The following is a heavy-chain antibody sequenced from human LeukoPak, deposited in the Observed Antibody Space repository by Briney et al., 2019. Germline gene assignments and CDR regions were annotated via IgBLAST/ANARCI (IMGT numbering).Heavy chain of an antibody. J-gene: IGHJ4*02. CDR3: ARGFRSAGDY. V-gene: IGHV1-2*02. CDR1: GYTFTSYD. CDR2: INPNSGGT. D-gene: IGHD1-14*01. Sequence: VASVKVSCKASGYTFTSYDINWVRQATGQGLEWMGWINPNSGGTNYAQKFQGRVTMTRDTSISTAYMELSRLRSDDTAVYYCARGFRSAGDYWGQGTLVTVSS.